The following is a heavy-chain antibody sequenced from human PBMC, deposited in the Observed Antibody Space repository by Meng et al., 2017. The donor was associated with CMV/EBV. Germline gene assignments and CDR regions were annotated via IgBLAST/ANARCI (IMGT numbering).Heavy chain of an antibody. J-gene: IGHJ4*02. CDR1: YFPFSPYS. CDR3: ARWSGLGGKADY. D-gene: IGHD3-3*01. CDR2: FCSSISSI. V-gene: IGHV3-21*01. Sequence: SVPPSYFPFSPYSLTWVRPAPGKGLQCVSSFCSSISSISSAASVKGRFTISRDNDKTSLYLQMNSLRAEDTAVYYCARWSGLGGKADYWGQGTLVTVSS.